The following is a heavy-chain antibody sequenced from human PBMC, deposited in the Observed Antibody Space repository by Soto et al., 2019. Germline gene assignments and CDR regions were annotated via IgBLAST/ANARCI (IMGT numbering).Heavy chain of an antibody. CDR3: ARGKAEMLGYCSGGSCYSLGY. CDR2: ISAYNGNT. Sequence: QVPLVQSGAEVKKPGASVKVSCKASGYTFTSYGISWVRQAPGQGLEWMGWISAYNGNTNYAQKLQGRVTMTTDTSTSTAYMELRSLRSDDTAVYYCARGKAEMLGYCSGGSCYSLGYWGQGTLVTVSS. J-gene: IGHJ4*02. V-gene: IGHV1-18*01. D-gene: IGHD2-15*01. CDR1: GYTFTSYG.